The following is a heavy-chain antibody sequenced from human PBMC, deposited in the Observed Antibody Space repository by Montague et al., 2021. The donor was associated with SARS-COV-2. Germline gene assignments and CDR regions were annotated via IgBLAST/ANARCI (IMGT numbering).Heavy chain of an antibody. V-gene: IGHV4-59*12. J-gene: IGHJ2*01. CDR1: AGTINSYY. CDR3: ARSTFYSSGWWDNWYFDL. D-gene: IGHD6-19*01. Sequence: SETLSLTCTVYAGTINSYYLTWTPHPQGKALEWIGHIYYNGTTYYNPSLKSRVTISKDMSRTHFFLSLSSVTAADTAVYYCARSTFYSSGWWDNWYFDLWGRGTLATVAS. CDR2: IYYNGTT.